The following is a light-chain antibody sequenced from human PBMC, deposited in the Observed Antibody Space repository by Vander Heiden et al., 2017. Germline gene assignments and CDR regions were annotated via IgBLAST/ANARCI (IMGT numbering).Light chain of an antibody. J-gene: IGKJ5*01. CDR2: DAS. CDR1: QDINNY. CDR3: QQDDSLPIT. Sequence: DIQMTQSPSSLSASVGDRVTVTCQASQDINNYLNWYQQKPGKAPKLLIDDASNLETGVPSRFSGSGSGTDFTFTISSLQPEDVATYYCQQDDSLPITFGQGTRMEIK. V-gene: IGKV1-33*01.